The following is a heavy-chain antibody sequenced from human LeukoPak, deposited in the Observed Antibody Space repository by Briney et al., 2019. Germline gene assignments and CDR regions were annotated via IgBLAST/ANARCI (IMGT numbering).Heavy chain of an antibody. D-gene: IGHD3-22*01. CDR1: GGTFSSYA. Sequence: ASVKVSCKASGGTFSSYAISWVRQAPGQGLAWMGGIIPIFGTANYAQKFQGRVTITADESTSTAYMELSSLRSEDTAVYYCAIYYDSSGYYYFDYWGQGTLVTVSS. CDR3: AIYYDSSGYYYFDY. V-gene: IGHV1-69*13. CDR2: IIPIFGTA. J-gene: IGHJ4*02.